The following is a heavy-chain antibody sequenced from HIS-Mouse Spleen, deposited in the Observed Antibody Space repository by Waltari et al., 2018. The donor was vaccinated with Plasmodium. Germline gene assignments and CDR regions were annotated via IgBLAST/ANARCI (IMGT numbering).Heavy chain of an antibody. CDR1: GGSFSGYY. Sequence: QVQLQQWGAGLLKPSETLSLTCAVYGGSFSGYYWRWTRQPPGKGLEWIGEINHSGSTNYNPSLKSRVTISVDTSKNQFSLKLSSVTAADTAVYYCARGRRIVVVTAPRGFFDYWGQGTLVTVSS. CDR3: ARGRRIVVVTAPRGFFDY. CDR2: INHSGST. J-gene: IGHJ4*02. V-gene: IGHV4-34*01. D-gene: IGHD2-21*02.